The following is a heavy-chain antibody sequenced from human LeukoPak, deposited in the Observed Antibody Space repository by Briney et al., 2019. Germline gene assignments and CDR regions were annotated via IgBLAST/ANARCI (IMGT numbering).Heavy chain of an antibody. CDR2: ISGSGGST. CDR1: GFTFSSYA. Sequence: GGSLRLSCAASGFTFSSYAMSWVRQAPGKGLEWVSAISGSGGSTYCADSVKGRFTISRDNSKNTLYLQMNSLRAEDTAVYYCAKALAVAGTIYYYYYYGMDVWGQGTTVTVSS. J-gene: IGHJ6*02. V-gene: IGHV3-23*01. CDR3: AKALAVAGTIYYYYYYGMDV. D-gene: IGHD6-19*01.